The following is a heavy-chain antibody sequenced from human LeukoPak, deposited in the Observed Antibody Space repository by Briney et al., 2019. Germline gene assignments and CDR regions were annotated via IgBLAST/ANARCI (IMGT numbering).Heavy chain of an antibody. CDR3: AKYRGFGDSYDS. D-gene: IGHD3-10*01. CDR2: IGDSGGST. CDR1: GFTLGAM. V-gene: IGHV3-23*01. Sequence: GGSLRLSCAASGFTLGAMSWLRQAPGKGLEWVSTIGDSGGSTYYADSVKGRFTISRDNSKNTLYLQMNSLRAEDSAVYYYAKYRGFGDSYDSWGQGTLVTVSS. J-gene: IGHJ4*02.